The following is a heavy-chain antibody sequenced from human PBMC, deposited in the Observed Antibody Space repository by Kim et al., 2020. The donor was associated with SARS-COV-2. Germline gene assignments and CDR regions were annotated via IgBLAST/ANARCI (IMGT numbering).Heavy chain of an antibody. CDR2: IVPDFTTT. D-gene: IGHD3-22*01. J-gene: IGHJ4*03. Sequence: SVKVSCKASGGPFSNYVISWVRQAPGQGLEWVGDIVPDFTTTYYAPKFQGRVTITADESTNTAFLELSSLTSEDTALYFCARGLGYTFGYGGYFDSW. CDR3: ARGLGYTFGYGGYFDS. V-gene: IGHV1-69*13. CDR1: GGPFSNYV.